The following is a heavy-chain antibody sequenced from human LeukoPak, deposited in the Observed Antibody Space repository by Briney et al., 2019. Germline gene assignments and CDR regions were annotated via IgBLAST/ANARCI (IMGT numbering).Heavy chain of an antibody. V-gene: IGHV4-34*01. J-gene: IGHJ4*02. CDR1: GGSFSGYY. Sequence: SETLSLTCAVYGGSFSGYYWSWIRQPPGKGLEWIGEINHSGSTNYNPSLKSRVTMSVDTSKNQFSLKLSSVTAADTAVYYCARDYSSMYFDYWGQGTLVTVSS. D-gene: IGHD2-2*01. CDR3: ARDYSSMYFDY. CDR2: INHSGST.